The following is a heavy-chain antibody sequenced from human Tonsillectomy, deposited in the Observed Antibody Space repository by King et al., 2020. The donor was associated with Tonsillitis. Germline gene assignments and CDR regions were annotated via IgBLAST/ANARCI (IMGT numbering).Heavy chain of an antibody. V-gene: IGHV1-46*01. CDR2: INPSGGST. Sequence: VQLVQSGAEVKKPGASVKVSCKASGYTFTSYYMHWVRQAPGQGLEWMGIINPSGGSTSYAQKFQGRVTMTRDTSTSTVYMELSSLRSKDTAVYYCARSGYYYDSSGYSDAFDIWGQGTMVTVSS. CDR3: ARSGYYYDSSGYSDAFDI. CDR1: GYTFTSYY. J-gene: IGHJ3*02. D-gene: IGHD3-22*01.